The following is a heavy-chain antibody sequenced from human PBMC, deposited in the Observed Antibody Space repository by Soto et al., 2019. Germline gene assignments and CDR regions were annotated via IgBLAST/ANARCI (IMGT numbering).Heavy chain of an antibody. Sequence: SETLSLTCTVSGGSVSSASYYWSWIRQPPGKGLEWIGYVYYTGSTNYNPSLKSRVTISVDTSKNQFSLKLTSVTAADTAMYYCARAREHLYFDYWGQGXLVTVSS. D-gene: IGHD1-26*01. CDR1: GGSVSSASYY. CDR2: VYYTGST. J-gene: IGHJ4*02. V-gene: IGHV4-61*01. CDR3: ARAREHLYFDY.